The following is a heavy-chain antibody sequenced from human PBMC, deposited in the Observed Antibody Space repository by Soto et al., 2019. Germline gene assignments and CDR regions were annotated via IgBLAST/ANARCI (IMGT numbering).Heavy chain of an antibody. CDR2: INHSGST. CDR3: ARGIAVAGTSHWFDP. CDR1: GGSFSVYY. D-gene: IGHD6-19*01. J-gene: IGHJ5*02. Sequence: SETLSLTCAVYGGSFSVYYWSWIRHPPGKGLEWIGEINHSGSTNYNPSLKSRVTISVGTSKNQFSLKLSSVTAADTAVYYCARGIAVAGTSHWFDPWGQGTLVTVSS. V-gene: IGHV4-34*01.